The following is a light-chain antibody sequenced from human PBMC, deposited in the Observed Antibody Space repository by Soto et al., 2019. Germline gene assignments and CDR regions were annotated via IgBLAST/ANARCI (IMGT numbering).Light chain of an antibody. CDR1: QSVSSSY. Sequence: EIVLTQSPGTLSLSPGERATLSCRASQSVSSSYLAWYQQKPGQAPRLLIYGASSRATGIPDRFSGSGSGTAFTLTISRLEPEDVAVYYCQQYCSSPRTFGQGTKVEIK. V-gene: IGKV3-20*01. CDR2: GAS. J-gene: IGKJ1*01. CDR3: QQYCSSPRT.